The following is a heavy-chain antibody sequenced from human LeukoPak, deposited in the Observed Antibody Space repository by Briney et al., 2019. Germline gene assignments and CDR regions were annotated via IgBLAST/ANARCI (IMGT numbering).Heavy chain of an antibody. CDR2: INNYGSIT. CDR1: GLTFSNYW. D-gene: IGHD3-10*01. CDR3: ASLTSQYDY. V-gene: IGHV3-74*03. Sequence: SGGSLTLPCAASGLTFSNYWMQWPRQAPGKGLVWVSRINNYGSITTYADSVKGRFTISRDNAKNTLYLQMNSLRADDTAVYYCASLTSQYDYWGLGTLVTVSS. J-gene: IGHJ4*02.